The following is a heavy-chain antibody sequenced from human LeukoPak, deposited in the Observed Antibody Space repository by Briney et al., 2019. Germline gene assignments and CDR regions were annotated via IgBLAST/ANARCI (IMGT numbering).Heavy chain of an antibody. D-gene: IGHD2-15*01. CDR2: IYPGDSDT. CDR1: GYSFTNYW. CDR3: ARVPERSGGSCYYYYGMGV. J-gene: IGHJ6*02. V-gene: IGHV5-51*01. Sequence: GESLKISCKGSGYSFTNYWIGWVRQMPGKGLEWMGIIYPGDSDTRYSPSFQGQVTISADKSISTAYLQWSSLKASDTAMYYCARVPERSGGSCYYYYGMGVWGLGTTVTVSS.